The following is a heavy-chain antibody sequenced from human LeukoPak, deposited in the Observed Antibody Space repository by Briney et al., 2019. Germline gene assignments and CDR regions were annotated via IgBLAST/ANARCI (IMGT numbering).Heavy chain of an antibody. D-gene: IGHD3-3*01. CDR1: GFTFSSYG. CDR3: AKDGAEDFWSGHRFGY. V-gene: IGHV3-30*02. J-gene: IGHJ4*02. CDR2: IRYDGSNK. Sequence: GGSLRLSCAASGFTFSSYGMHWVRQAPGKGLEWVAFIRYDGSNKYYADSVKGRFTISRDNSKNTLYLQMNSLRAEDTAVYYCAKDGAEDFWSGHRFGYWGQGTLVTVSS.